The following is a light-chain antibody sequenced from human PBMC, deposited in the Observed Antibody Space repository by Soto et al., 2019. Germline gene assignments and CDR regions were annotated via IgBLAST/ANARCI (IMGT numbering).Light chain of an antibody. J-gene: IGKJ5*01. CDR1: QDISSY. CDR2: AAS. Sequence: DIQLTQSPSFLSASVGDRVTITCRASQDISSYLAWYQQKPGKAPKLLIYAASTLQSGVPSRFTGSGSGTEFTLTISSLQPEDFATYYCQKLNSYPITFGQGTRLEIK. CDR3: QKLNSYPIT. V-gene: IGKV1-9*01.